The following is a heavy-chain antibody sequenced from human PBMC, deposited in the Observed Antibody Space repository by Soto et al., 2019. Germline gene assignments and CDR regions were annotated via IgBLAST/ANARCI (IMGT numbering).Heavy chain of an antibody. CDR3: ARVKWPRLYYFDY. CDR2: IYYSGST. J-gene: IGHJ4*02. D-gene: IGHD5-12*01. CDR1: GGYISSSTYY. Sequence: SETLSLTCTVSGGYISSSTYYWSWIRQPPGKGLEWIGYIYYSGSTNYNPSLKSRVTISVDTSKNQFSLKLSSVTAADTAVYYCARVKWPRLYYFDYWGQGTLVTVSS. V-gene: IGHV4-61*01.